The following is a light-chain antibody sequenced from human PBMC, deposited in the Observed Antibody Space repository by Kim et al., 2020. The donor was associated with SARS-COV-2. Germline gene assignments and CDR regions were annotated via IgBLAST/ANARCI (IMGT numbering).Light chain of an antibody. Sequence: DIQMTQSPSTLSASVGDRVTITCRASQSIRDWLAWYQQRPGEAPKLLIYDMSTLEDGVPSRFGGSGSGTEFTLTISSLQPDDFATYYCQQYDSYPVTFGQGTKLEI. CDR3: QQYDSYPVT. J-gene: IGKJ2*01. CDR2: DMS. CDR1: QSIRDW. V-gene: IGKV1-5*01.